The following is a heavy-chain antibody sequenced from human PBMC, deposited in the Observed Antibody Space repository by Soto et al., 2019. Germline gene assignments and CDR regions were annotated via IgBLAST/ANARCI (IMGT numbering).Heavy chain of an antibody. CDR2: ISWNSGSI. CDR3: AKDHIWGGDSTSYYFYS. J-gene: IGHJ4*02. D-gene: IGHD6-13*01. V-gene: IGHV3-9*01. Sequence: EVQLVESGGGLVQPGRSLRLSCAASGFTFDDYAMHWVRQAPGKGLEWVSGISWNSGSIGYADSVKGRFTISRDNGKSSLYLQLSSLRDDDTALYYCAKDHIWGGDSTSYYFYSWGQGTLVTVSS. CDR1: GFTFDDYA.